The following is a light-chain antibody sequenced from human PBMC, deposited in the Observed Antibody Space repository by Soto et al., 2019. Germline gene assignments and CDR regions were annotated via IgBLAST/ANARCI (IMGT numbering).Light chain of an antibody. J-gene: IGLJ2*01. CDR2: GNN. CDR3: QSYDSSLSGVL. CDR1: SSNIGTGYD. Sequence: QPVLTQPPSVSGAPGQRVTISCTGSSSNIGTGYDIHWYQQLPGTAPKLLIYGNNNRPSGVPDRFSGSKSGTSASLAITGLQAEDEADYYCQSYDSSLSGVLFGGGTQLTVL. V-gene: IGLV1-40*01.